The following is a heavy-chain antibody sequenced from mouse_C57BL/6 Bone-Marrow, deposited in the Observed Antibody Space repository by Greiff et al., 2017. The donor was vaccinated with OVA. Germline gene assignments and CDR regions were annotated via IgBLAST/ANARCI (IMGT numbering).Heavy chain of an antibody. Sequence: VQLQQSGAELARPGASVKLSCKASGYTFTSYGISWVKQRTGQGLEGIGEFYTRSGNTYYNEKLKGKATLTADKSYSTAYMELRSLTSENSAVSFCASGDDYDELYSYAMDYWGQGTSVTVSS. CDR2: FYTRSGNT. V-gene: IGHV1-81*01. D-gene: IGHD2-4*01. CDR3: ASGDDYDELYSYAMDY. J-gene: IGHJ4*01. CDR1: GYTFTSYG.